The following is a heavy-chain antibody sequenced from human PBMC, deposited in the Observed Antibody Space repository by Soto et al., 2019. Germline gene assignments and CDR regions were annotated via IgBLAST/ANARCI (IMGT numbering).Heavy chain of an antibody. Sequence: QVQLQESGPGLVKPSETLSLTCTVSGGSISSYYWSWIRQPPGKGLEWIGYIYYSGSTNYNPSLKSRVTISVDTSKNQVSLKLSSVTAADTGVYYCARGLGVAGPFDYWGQGTLVTVSS. D-gene: IGHD6-19*01. CDR3: ARGLGVAGPFDY. J-gene: IGHJ4*02. V-gene: IGHV4-59*01. CDR2: IYYSGST. CDR1: GGSISSYY.